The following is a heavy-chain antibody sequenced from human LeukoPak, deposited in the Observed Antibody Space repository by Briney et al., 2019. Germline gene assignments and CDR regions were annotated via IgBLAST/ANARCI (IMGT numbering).Heavy chain of an antibody. CDR2: INPGGGST. Sequence: ASVKVSCKASGYTFTSYYMHWVRQAPGQGLEWMGIINPGGGSTSYAQKFQGRVPMTRDTSTSTVYMGLSSLRSEDTAVYYCARDGNGILSHHFDYWGQGTLVTVSS. J-gene: IGHJ4*02. D-gene: IGHD2-15*01. CDR3: ARDGNGILSHHFDY. V-gene: IGHV1-46*01. CDR1: GYTFTSYY.